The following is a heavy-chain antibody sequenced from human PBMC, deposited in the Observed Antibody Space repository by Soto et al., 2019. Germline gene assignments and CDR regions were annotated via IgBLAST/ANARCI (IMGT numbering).Heavy chain of an antibody. CDR3: AISTGGFGGLFVVPSDY. V-gene: IGHV3-23*01. D-gene: IGHD3-16*02. Sequence: GGSLRLSCAASGFTYESYAMSWVRQAPGKGLEWVSGINSGGTVAHYADSVKGRFAISRDNSKNTLSLEMNSLRADDTGLYYCAISTGGFGGLFVVPSDYWGQGALVTVSS. CDR2: INSGGTVA. J-gene: IGHJ4*02. CDR1: GFTYESYA.